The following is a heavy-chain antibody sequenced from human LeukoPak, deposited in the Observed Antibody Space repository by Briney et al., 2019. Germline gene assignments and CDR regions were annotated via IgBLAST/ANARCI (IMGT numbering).Heavy chain of an antibody. Sequence: GGSLRLSCAASGFTFSSYSMNWVRQAPGKGLEWVGRIKRKSDGGTTDYAAPVKGRFTISRDDSKNTLYLQMNSLKSEGTAVYYCTTELDVRPNHYWGQGTLVTVSS. CDR3: TTELDVRPNHY. V-gene: IGHV3-15*01. D-gene: IGHD1-14*01. CDR2: IKRKSDGGTT. CDR1: GFTFSSYS. J-gene: IGHJ4*02.